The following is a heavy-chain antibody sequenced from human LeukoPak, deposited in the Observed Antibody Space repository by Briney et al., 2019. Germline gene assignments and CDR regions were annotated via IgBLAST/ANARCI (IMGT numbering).Heavy chain of an antibody. J-gene: IGHJ4*02. D-gene: IGHD6-13*01. V-gene: IGHV4-39*07. CDR3: ARGGRQQLYFDY. CDR2: IYYSGST. Sequence: PTETLSLTCTVSGGSISSSSYYWGWVRQPPGKGLEWIGSIYYSGSTYYNPSLKSRVTISVDTSKNQFSLKLSSVTAADTAVYYCARGGRQQLYFDYWGQGTLVTVSS. CDR1: GGSISSSSYY.